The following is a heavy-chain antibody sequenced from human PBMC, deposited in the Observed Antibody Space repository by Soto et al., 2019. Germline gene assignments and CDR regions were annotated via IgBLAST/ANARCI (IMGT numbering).Heavy chain of an antibody. CDR2: INTYNGNI. V-gene: IGHV1-18*01. D-gene: IGHD1-1*01. J-gene: IGHJ4*02. CDR3: ASERWAYKYFDY. CDR1: GYMFASYG. Sequence: QVQLVQSGAEVKKPGASVKVSCKVSGYMFASYGISWARQAPGQGLEWMGWINTYNGNINYAQKFQGRVTMTTDTSTITAYMELRGPGSDDTSLYYCASERWAYKYFDYWGQGTLVTVSS.